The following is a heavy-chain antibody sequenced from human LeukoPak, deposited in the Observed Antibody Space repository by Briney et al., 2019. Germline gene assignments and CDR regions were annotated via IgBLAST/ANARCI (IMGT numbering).Heavy chain of an antibody. D-gene: IGHD6-19*01. Sequence: SETLSLTCAVYGGSFSGYYWSWIRQPPGKGLEWIGEINHSGSTNYNPSLKSRVTISVDTSKNQFSLKLSSVTAADTAVYYCAGGGGWYRWFDPWGQGTLVTVSS. J-gene: IGHJ5*02. CDR3: AGGGGWYRWFDP. CDR2: INHSGST. CDR1: GGSFSGYY. V-gene: IGHV4-34*01.